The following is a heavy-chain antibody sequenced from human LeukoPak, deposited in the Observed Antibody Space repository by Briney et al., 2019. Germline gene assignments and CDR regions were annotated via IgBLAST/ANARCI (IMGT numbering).Heavy chain of an antibody. CDR1: GFTFSSYG. J-gene: IGHJ4*02. CDR2: ISYDGSNK. CDR3: AGVHVTVGSFY. V-gene: IGHV3-30*03. Sequence: GGSLRLSCAASGFTFSSYGMHWVRQAPGKGLEWVAVISYDGSNKYYADSVKGRFTISRDNSKNTLYLQMDSLTTEDTAVYYCAGVHVTVGSFYWGQGTLVTVSS. D-gene: IGHD3-10*01.